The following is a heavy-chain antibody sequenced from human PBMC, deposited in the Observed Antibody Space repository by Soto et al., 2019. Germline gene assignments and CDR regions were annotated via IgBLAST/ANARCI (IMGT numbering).Heavy chain of an antibody. D-gene: IGHD3-22*01. V-gene: IGHV3-30-3*01. CDR1: GFTFSSYA. J-gene: IGHJ4*02. CDR3: ARDRTYYYDSSGCLDY. Sequence: QVQLVESGGGVVQPGRSLRLSCAASGFTFSSYAMHWVRQAPGKGLEWVAVISYDGSNKYYADSVKGRFTISRDNSKNTLYLQMNSLRAEDTAVYYCARDRTYYYDSSGCLDYWGQGTLVTVSS. CDR2: ISYDGSNK.